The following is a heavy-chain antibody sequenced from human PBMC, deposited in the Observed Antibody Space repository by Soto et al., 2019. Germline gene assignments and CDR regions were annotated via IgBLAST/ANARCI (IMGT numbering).Heavy chain of an antibody. Sequence: GGSLRLSCADSGFSFSTYSMSWVRQTPGKGLEWVSAITATGDRTYYADSVTGRFTISRDNSKKTHYLQMTSLRAEDTAIYYCATMNGYFEYWGQGTPVTVSS. D-gene: IGHD3-22*01. V-gene: IGHV3-23*01. CDR3: ATMNGYFEY. CDR2: ITATGDRT. CDR1: GFSFSTYS. J-gene: IGHJ4*02.